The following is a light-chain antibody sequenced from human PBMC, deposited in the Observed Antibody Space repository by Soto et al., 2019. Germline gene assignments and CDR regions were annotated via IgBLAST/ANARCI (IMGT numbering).Light chain of an antibody. Sequence: VLTQPPSASGTPGQRVTISCSGSSSNIGSNSVNWYQQLPGTAPKLLIYTNNQRPSGVPDRFSGSKSGTSASLAISGLQSEDEADYYCAAWDDSLNGLVVFGGGTKLTVL. V-gene: IGLV1-44*01. CDR3: AAWDDSLNGLVV. CDR1: SSNIGSNS. J-gene: IGLJ2*01. CDR2: TNN.